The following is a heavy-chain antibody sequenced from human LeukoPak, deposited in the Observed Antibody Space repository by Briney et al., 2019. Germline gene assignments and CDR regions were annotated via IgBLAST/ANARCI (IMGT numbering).Heavy chain of an antibody. Sequence: ASVKVSCKASGYTFTGYYMHWVRQAPGQGLGWMGWINTNTGNPTYAQGFTGRFVFSLDTSVSTAYLQISSLKAEDTAVYYCARDSWVRGVIISDYWGQGTLVTVSS. D-gene: IGHD3-10*01. CDR1: GYTFTGYY. J-gene: IGHJ4*02. V-gene: IGHV7-4-1*02. CDR3: ARDSWVRGVIISDY. CDR2: INTNTGNP.